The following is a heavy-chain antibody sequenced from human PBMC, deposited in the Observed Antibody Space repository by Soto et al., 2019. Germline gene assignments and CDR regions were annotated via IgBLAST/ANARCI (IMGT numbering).Heavy chain of an antibody. CDR3: AKAYAVPAATASFDH. D-gene: IGHD2-2*01. J-gene: IGHJ4*02. Sequence: GGSLRLSCAATGFTFSSYGMHWVRQAPGKGLEWVAVISFNGNNKYYADSVKGQFTIFRDNSKNTLYLQMNSLRAEDTALYYCAKAYAVPAATASFDHWGQGTLVTVSS. CDR1: GFTFSSYG. V-gene: IGHV3-30*18. CDR2: ISFNGNNK.